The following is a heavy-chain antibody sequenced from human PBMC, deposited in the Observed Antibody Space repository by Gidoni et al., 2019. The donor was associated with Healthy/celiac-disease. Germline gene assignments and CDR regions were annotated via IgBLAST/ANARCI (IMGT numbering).Heavy chain of an antibody. V-gene: IGHV3-7*01. D-gene: IGHD2-15*01. CDR1: GFTFSSSW. J-gene: IGHJ6*02. CDR2: IKQDGSEK. CDR3: ARDEELVAATRGYYYYGMDV. Sequence: EVQLVESGGGLVQPGGSLRLSCAASGFTFSSSWMSWVRQAPGKGLEWVANIKQDGSEKYYVDSVKGRFTISRDNAKNSLYLQMNSLRAEDTAVYYCARDEELVAATRGYYYYGMDVWGQGTTVTVSS.